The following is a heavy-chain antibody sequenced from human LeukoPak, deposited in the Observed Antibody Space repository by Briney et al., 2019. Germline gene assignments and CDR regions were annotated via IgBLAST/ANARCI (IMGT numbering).Heavy chain of an antibody. V-gene: IGHV3-23*01. CDR1: GFTFTSYS. CDR3: AKQLGYCSDGSCYFPY. D-gene: IGHD2-15*01. J-gene: IGHJ4*02. CDR2: ISGGGGST. Sequence: GGSLRLSCAASGFTFTSYSMNWVRQAPGKGLEWVSTISGGGGSTYYADSVKGRFTISRDNSKSTLCLQMNSLRAEDTAVYYCAKQLGYCSDGSCYFPYWGQGTLVSVSS.